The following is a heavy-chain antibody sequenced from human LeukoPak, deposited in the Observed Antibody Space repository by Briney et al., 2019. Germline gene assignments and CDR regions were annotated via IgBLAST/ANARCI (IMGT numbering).Heavy chain of an antibody. J-gene: IGHJ4*02. CDR3: AGEGPGTPTDY. CDR1: GYTFTSYY. CDR2: INPSGGST. V-gene: IGHV1-46*01. Sequence: ASVKVSCKASGYTFTSYYMHWVRQAPGQGLEWMGIINPSGGSTSYAQKFQGRVTMTRDTSTSTVYMELSSLRSEDTAVFYCAGEGPGTPTDYWGQGALVTVSS.